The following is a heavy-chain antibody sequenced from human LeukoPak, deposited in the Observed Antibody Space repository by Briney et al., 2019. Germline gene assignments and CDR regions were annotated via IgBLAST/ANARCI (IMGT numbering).Heavy chain of an antibody. D-gene: IGHD3-22*01. J-gene: IGHJ4*02. CDR3: ARDRHYDSSGLGD. CDR2: INHSGST. CDR1: GGSFSGYY. Sequence: SETLSLTCAVYGGSFSGYYRSWIRQPPGKGLEWIGEINHSGSTNYNPSLKSRVTISVDTSKNQFSLKLSSVTAADTAVYYCARDRHYDSSGLGDWGQGTLVTVSS. V-gene: IGHV4-34*01.